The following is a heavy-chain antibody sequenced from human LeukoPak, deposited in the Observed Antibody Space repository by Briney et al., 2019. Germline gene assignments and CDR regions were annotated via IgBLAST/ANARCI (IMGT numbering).Heavy chain of an antibody. V-gene: IGHV3-21*01. J-gene: IGHJ3*02. CDR3: ARVNAAAFDI. CDR2: LSSSGDYI. D-gene: IGHD1-1*01. CDR1: GFTFSSYI. Sequence: GGSLRLSCAASGFTFSSYIMNWVRQAPGKGLEWVSSLSSSGDYINYADSVKGRFTISRDDAKNSLYLQMNSLRAEDTAVYYCARVNAAAFDIWGQGTMVTVSS.